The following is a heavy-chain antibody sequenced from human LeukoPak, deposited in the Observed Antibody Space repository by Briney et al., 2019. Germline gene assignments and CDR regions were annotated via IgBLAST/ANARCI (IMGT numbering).Heavy chain of an antibody. Sequence: GGCLRLSCAASGFTFSSYGMHWVRQAPGKGLEWVAFILYDGSNKYYADSVKGRFTISRDNSKNTLYLQMNSLRAEDTAVYYCAKSRGYYDSSGYYYFDYWGQGTLVTVSS. V-gene: IGHV3-30*02. CDR2: ILYDGSNK. CDR3: AKSRGYYDSSGYYYFDY. CDR1: GFTFSSYG. D-gene: IGHD3-22*01. J-gene: IGHJ4*02.